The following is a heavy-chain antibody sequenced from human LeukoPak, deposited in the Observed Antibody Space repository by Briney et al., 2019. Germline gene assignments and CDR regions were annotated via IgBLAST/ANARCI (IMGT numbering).Heavy chain of an antibody. D-gene: IGHD2-15*01. Sequence: GGSLRLSCAASGFTFSSYWMSWVRQAPGKGLVWVSRINTDGSSTSYADSVKGRFTISRDNAKNTLYLQMNSLRAEGTAVYYCASWWELSAFDIWGQGTMVTVSS. CDR2: INTDGSST. CDR3: ASWWELSAFDI. J-gene: IGHJ3*02. V-gene: IGHV3-74*01. CDR1: GFTFSSYW.